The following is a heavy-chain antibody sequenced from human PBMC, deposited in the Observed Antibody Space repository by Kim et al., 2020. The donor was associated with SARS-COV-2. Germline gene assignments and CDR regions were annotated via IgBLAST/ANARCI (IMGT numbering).Heavy chain of an antibody. CDR1: GGSVSSANYY. J-gene: IGHJ5*02. D-gene: IGHD2-21*01. V-gene: IGHV4-61*03. Sequence: SETLSLTCTASGGSVSSANYYWTWIRQPPGKGLDWIGHIFYSGSTNYNPSLKIRITLSADTYKNPFSLTLISVTAADTAVYYCASLIQRLGFPRRLDP. CDR2: IFYSGST. CDR3: ASLIQRLGFPRRLDP.